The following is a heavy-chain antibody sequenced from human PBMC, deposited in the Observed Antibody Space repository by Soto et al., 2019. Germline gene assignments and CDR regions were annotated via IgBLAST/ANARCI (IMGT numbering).Heavy chain of an antibody. V-gene: IGHV4-31*03. CDR2: IYESGYT. Sequence: SETLSLTCTVSGASVSSGAYYWGWVRQRPGRGLEWIGYIYESGYTYYNTSLKSRLTISLDRSNNQFSLGLTSVTAAETAVYYCVGALRHTAMVYPWFDPWGQGTLVTVSS. D-gene: IGHD5-18*01. CDR1: GASVSSGAYY. J-gene: IGHJ5*02. CDR3: VGALRHTAMVYPWFDP.